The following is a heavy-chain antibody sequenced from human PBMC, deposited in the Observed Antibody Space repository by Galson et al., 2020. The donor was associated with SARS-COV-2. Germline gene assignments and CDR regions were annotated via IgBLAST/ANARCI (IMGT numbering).Heavy chain of an antibody. V-gene: IGHV4-59*11. Sequence: SETLSLTCTASGGSISSHYWSWIRQPPGKGLEWIGYIYYSGSTNYNPSLKSRVTISVDTSKNQFSLKLSSVTAADTAVYYCARQHQYYYYMDVWGKGTTVTVSS. CDR2: IYYSGST. CDR3: ARQHQYYYYMDV. J-gene: IGHJ6*03. CDR1: GGSISSHY.